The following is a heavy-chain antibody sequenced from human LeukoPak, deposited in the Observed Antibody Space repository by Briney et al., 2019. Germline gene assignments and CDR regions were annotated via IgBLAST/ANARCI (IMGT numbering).Heavy chain of an antibody. J-gene: IGHJ4*02. CDR1: GGSISSYY. D-gene: IGHD3-3*01. V-gene: IGHV4-59*01. CDR3: ASARSYDFWSGYSPAFDY. CDR2: IYYSGST. Sequence: SETLSLTCLVSGGSISSYYWSWIRQPPGKGLEWIGYIYYSGSTNYNPSLKSRVTISVDTSKNQSSMKLSSVTAADTAVYYCASARSYDFWSGYSPAFDYWGQGTLVTVSS.